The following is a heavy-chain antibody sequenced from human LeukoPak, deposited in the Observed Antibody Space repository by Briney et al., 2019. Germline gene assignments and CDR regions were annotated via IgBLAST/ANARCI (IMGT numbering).Heavy chain of an antibody. CDR1: GLTFTNHG. CDR3: ARDRGKDYFGD. CDR2: VRNDGFDT. V-gene: IGHV3-30*02. J-gene: IGHJ4*02. D-gene: IGHD4-23*01. Sequence: GGSLRLSCVTSGLTFTNHGFHWLRQAADKGLEWVAFVRNDGFDTYHSNSVKGRFSISRDDSKNTVYLQMNSLRAENTALYYCARDRGKDYFGDWGQGTQVTVSS.